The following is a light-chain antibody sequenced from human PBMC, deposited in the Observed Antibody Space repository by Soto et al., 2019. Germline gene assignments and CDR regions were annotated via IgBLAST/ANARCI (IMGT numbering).Light chain of an antibody. J-gene: IGKJ4*01. Sequence: EIVLTQSPVTLSLSLGERATLSCRASQSIGNSLAWYQQKPGQAPSLLISDASNRATGIPARFSGSGSGTDFSLTISSLEPEDFAVYYCQHRYSWPLTFGGGTKVEIK. V-gene: IGKV3-11*01. CDR3: QHRYSWPLT. CDR2: DAS. CDR1: QSIGNS.